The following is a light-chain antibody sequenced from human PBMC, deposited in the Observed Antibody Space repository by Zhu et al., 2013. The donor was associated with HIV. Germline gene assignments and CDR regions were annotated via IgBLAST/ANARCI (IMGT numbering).Light chain of an antibody. V-gene: IGKV3-15*01. CDR3: QQYSSSPLT. CDR2: GAS. Sequence: EIVMTQSPATLSVSPGERATLSCRASQSISNNLAWYQHKPGQAPRLLIYGASTRATGIPDRFSGSESGTDFTPTISRLEPEDFAVYYCQQYSSSPLTFGGGTKVEI. J-gene: IGKJ4*01. CDR1: QSISNN.